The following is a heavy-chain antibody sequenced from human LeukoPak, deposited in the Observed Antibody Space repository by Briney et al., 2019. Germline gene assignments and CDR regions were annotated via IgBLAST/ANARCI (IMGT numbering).Heavy chain of an antibody. CDR2: IYYSGSP. Sequence: SETLSLTCTVSGGTISSSSYSWGWIRKPPGKGLEWIGGIYYSGSPYYNPSLKSRVTISVDTSKNQFSLKLSSVTAADTAVYYCARQNNRSAWELKAYFDYWGQGTLVTVSS. V-gene: IGHV4-39*01. CDR3: ARQNNRSAWELKAYFDY. D-gene: IGHD1-26*01. J-gene: IGHJ4*02. CDR1: GGTISSSSYS.